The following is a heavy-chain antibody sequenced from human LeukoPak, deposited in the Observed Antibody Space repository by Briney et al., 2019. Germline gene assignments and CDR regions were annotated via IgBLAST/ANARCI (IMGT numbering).Heavy chain of an antibody. CDR2: INPNSGGT. Sequence: ASVKVSCKASGYTFTGYYMHWVRQAPGQGLEWMGWINPNSGGTNYAQKFQGRVTMTTDTSMSTAYMELSRLTSDDTAVYYCARGRPYYYDSSGYPPPFDYWGQGTLVTVSS. CDR1: GYTFTGYY. V-gene: IGHV1-2*02. D-gene: IGHD3-22*01. J-gene: IGHJ4*02. CDR3: ARGRPYYYDSSGYPPPFDY.